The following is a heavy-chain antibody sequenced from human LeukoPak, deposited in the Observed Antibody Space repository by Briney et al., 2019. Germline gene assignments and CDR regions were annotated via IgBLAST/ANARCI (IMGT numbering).Heavy chain of an antibody. CDR3: ARDRDVDTAMVNDY. V-gene: IGHV3-7*01. CDR2: IKQDGSEK. J-gene: IGHJ4*02. Sequence: GGSLRLSCAASGFTFSSYWMSWVRQAPGKGLEWVANIKQDGSEKYYVDFVKGRFTISRDNAKNSLYLQMNSLRAEDTAVYYCARDRDVDTAMVNDYWGQGTLVTVSS. D-gene: IGHD5-18*01. CDR1: GFTFSSYW.